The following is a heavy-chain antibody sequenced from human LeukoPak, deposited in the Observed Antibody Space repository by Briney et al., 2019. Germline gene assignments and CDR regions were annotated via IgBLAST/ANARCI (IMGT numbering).Heavy chain of an antibody. D-gene: IGHD1-26*01. CDR3: ANLEWELLKGYYFDY. J-gene: IGHJ4*02. V-gene: IGHV3-21*01. Sequence: GGSLRLSCAASGFTFSSYAMSWVRQAPGKGLEWVSSISSASGYILYVDSVKGRYTISRDNAKNSLYLQMNSLRADDTAVYYCANLEWELLKGYYFDYWGQGTLVTVSS. CDR1: GFTFSSYA. CDR2: ISSASGYI.